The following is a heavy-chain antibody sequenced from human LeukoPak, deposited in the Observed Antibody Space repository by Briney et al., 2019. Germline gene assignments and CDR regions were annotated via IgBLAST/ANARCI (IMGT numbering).Heavy chain of an antibody. V-gene: IGHV3-48*03. Sequence: GGSLRLSCAASGFTFSSYEMNWVRQAPGKGLEWVSYISSSGRGIYYADSVKGRFTISRDNAKNSLYLQMNSLRAEDTAVYYCARDDSAWYAYWGPGTLVTVSS. D-gene: IGHD6-19*01. CDR3: ARDDSAWYAY. CDR1: GFTFSSYE. J-gene: IGHJ4*02. CDR2: ISSSGRGI.